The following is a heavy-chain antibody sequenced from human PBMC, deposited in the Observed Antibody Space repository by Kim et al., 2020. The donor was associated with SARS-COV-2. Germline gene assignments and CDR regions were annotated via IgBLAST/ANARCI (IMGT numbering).Heavy chain of an antibody. V-gene: IGHV3-74*01. D-gene: IGHD1-1*01. Sequence: GGSLRLSCVVSGFALTSHWMHWVRQGPGKELVWVARIDTDGRTASHADFVKGRFTVSSDNAKNTVYLEMRSLRVDDAGVYFCARGTDSLDYWGQETLVPVST. CDR2: IDTDGRTA. J-gene: IGHJ4*02. CDR3: ARGTDSLDY. CDR1: GFALTSHW.